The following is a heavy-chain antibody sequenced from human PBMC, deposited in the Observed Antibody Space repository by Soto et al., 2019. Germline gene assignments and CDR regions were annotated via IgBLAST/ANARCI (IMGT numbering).Heavy chain of an antibody. J-gene: IGHJ4*02. V-gene: IGHV1-69*13. Sequence: GASVKVSCKASGYTVTDYFIHWVRQAPGQGLEWMGGIIPIFGTANYAQKFQGRVTITADESTSTAYMELSSLRSEDTAVYYCARDGFDYGDYSWGQGTLVTVSS. D-gene: IGHD4-17*01. CDR3: ARDGFDYGDYS. CDR2: IIPIFGTA. CDR1: GYTVTDYF.